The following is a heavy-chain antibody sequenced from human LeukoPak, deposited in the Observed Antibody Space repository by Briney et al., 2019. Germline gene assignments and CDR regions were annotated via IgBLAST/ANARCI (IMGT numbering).Heavy chain of an antibody. CDR3: ARVPLRARTVTTSGWFDP. D-gene: IGHD4-17*01. J-gene: IGHJ5*02. V-gene: IGHV3-48*03. CDR2: ISSSGSTI. CDR1: GFTFSSYE. Sequence: GSLRLSCAASGFTFSSYEMNWVRQAPGKGLEWVSYISSSGSTIYYADSVKGRFTISRDNAKNSLYLQMNSLRAEDTAVYYCARVPLRARTVTTSGWFDPWGQGTLVTVSS.